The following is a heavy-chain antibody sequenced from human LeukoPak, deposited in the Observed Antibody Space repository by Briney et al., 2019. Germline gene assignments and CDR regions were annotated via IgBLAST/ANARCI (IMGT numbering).Heavy chain of an antibody. CDR3: AKDNDYDFWSGYALGY. Sequence: GGSLRLSCAASGLTFSSYWMSRVRQAPGKGLEWVSAISGSGGSTYYADSVKGRFTISRDNSKNTLYLQMNSLRAEDTAVYYCAKDNDYDFWSGYALGYWGQGTLVTVSS. V-gene: IGHV3-23*01. CDR2: ISGSGGST. J-gene: IGHJ4*02. D-gene: IGHD3-3*01. CDR1: GLTFSSYW.